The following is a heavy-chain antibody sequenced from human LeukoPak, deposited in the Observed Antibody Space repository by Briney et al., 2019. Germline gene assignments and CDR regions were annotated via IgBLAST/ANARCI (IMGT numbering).Heavy chain of an antibody. CDR1: GYSFTNYG. CDR2: TSTYNGNT. Sequence: GASVKVSCKASGYSFTNYGISWVRQAPGQGLEWMGWTSTYNGNTNYAQKLQGRVTMTTDTSTSTAYMELRSLRSDDTAVYYCARNCSGGSCYWWYFDYWGQGTLVTVSS. J-gene: IGHJ4*02. V-gene: IGHV1-18*01. CDR3: ARNCSGGSCYWWYFDY. D-gene: IGHD2-15*01.